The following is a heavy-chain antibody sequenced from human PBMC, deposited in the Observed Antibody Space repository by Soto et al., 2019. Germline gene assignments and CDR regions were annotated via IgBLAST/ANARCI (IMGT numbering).Heavy chain of an antibody. D-gene: IGHD6-13*01. V-gene: IGHV4-59*01. CDR2: MYYSETT. J-gene: IGHJ5*02. CDR1: GASINDYY. Sequence: SETLSLTCTVSGASINDYYWSWIRQTPGKGLEWVGFMYYSETTKYNPSLKGRVNMSLDTSKSQVSLNLNSVTAADTAVYYCARANSSTWYKLEYKWFDPWGQGTLVTVSS. CDR3: ARANSSTWYKLEYKWFDP.